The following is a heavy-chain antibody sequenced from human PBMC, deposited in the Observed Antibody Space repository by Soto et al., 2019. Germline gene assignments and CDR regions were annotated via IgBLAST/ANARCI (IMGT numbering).Heavy chain of an antibody. CDR3: AKLRAMAGIALFDY. J-gene: IGHJ4*02. CDR1: GFTFSSYA. Sequence: EVQLLESGGGLVQPGGSLRLSCAASGFTFSSYAMSWVRQAPGKGLEWVSAISGSGGCTYYADSVKGRFTISRDNSKNTLYLQMNSLGAENTAVYYCAKLRAMAGIALFDYWGQGTLVTVSS. D-gene: IGHD6-19*01. CDR2: ISGSGGCT. V-gene: IGHV3-23*01.